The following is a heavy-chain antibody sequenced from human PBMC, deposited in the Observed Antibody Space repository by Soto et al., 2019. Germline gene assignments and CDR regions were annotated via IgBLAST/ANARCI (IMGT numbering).Heavy chain of an antibody. CDR3: ARMETFGSLNWFDP. V-gene: IGHV1-8*01. D-gene: IGHD3-16*01. J-gene: IGHJ5*02. CDR1: GYSFTNND. Sequence: ASVKVSCKASGYSFTNNDVSWVRQATGQGLEWMGWMNPGSGDTGYAQKFQGRVTMTRDISIATAYMELSSLRSDDTAIYYCARMETFGSLNWFDPWGQGTLVAVSS. CDR2: MNPGSGDT.